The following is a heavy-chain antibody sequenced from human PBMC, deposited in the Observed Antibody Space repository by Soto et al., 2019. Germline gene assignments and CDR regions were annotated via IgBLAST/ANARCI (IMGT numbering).Heavy chain of an antibody. CDR2: ISAYNGNT. D-gene: IGHD6-25*01. CDR1: GYTFTSYG. CDR3: ARQADGSFVA. V-gene: IGHV1-18*01. J-gene: IGHJ5*02. Sequence: QVQLVQSGAEVKKPGASVKVSCKASGYTFTSYGISWVRHAPGQALEWMGWISAYNGNTNYAQKLQGRATMTTDTTANTAYMELRSLRSDDTGVYYFARQADGSFVAWGQGSVVAVSS.